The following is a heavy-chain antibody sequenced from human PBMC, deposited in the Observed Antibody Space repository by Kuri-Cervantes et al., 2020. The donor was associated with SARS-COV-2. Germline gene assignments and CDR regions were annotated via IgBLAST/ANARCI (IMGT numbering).Heavy chain of an antibody. Sequence: ASVKVSCKVSGYTVTELSMHWVRLAPGKGLEWMGGFDPEYGEIIYAQKFQGRVTMTEDTSTDTEYMELSSLRSDDTAVYYCATVDYDSYGYSWHFDSWGHGTLVTVSS. CDR3: ATVDYDSYGYSWHFDS. CDR1: GYTVTELS. CDR2: FDPEYGEI. J-gene: IGHJ4*01. D-gene: IGHD3-22*01. V-gene: IGHV1-24*01.